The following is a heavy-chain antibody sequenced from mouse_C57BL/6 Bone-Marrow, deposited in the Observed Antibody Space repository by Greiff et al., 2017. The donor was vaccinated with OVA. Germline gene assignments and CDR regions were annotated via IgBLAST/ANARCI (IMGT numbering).Heavy chain of an antibody. CDR1: GYTFTSYW. CDR3: ARDYYGSLFAY. Sequence: QVQLQQPGAELVRPGSSVKLSCKASGYTFTSYWMHWVKQRPIQGLEWIGNIDPSDSEHHYNQKFKDKATLTVDKSSSTAYMQLSSLTSESSSVYYCARDYYGSLFAYWGQGTLVTVSA. V-gene: IGHV1-52*01. D-gene: IGHD1-1*01. CDR2: IDPSDSEH. J-gene: IGHJ3*01.